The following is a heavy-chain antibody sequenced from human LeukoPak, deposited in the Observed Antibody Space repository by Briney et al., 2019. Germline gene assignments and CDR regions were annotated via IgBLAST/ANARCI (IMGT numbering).Heavy chain of an antibody. J-gene: IGHJ4*02. V-gene: IGHV1-69*13. Sequence: ASVKVSCKASGGTFSSYAISWVRQAPGQGLEWMGGIIPIFGTANYAQKFQGRVTITADESTSTAYMELRSLRSDDTAVYYCARDPALPYYYDSNGYVDYFDYWGQGTLVTVSS. D-gene: IGHD3-22*01. CDR3: ARDPALPYYYDSNGYVDYFDY. CDR1: GGTFSSYA. CDR2: IIPIFGTA.